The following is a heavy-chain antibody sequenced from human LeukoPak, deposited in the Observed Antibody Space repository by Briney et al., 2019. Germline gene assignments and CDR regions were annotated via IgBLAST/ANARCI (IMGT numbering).Heavy chain of an antibody. Sequence: GAAVKVSCKSSGYTFNGYYMHWVRLAPGQGLEWMGWINANDGATKYAQKFQGRVTMTRDTSISTAYMELSSVRSDDTALYYCARVKIWHFDWFSTLDYWGQGTLVTVSS. CDR3: ARVKIWHFDWFSTLDY. V-gene: IGHV1-2*02. D-gene: IGHD3-9*01. CDR1: GYTFNGYY. CDR2: INANDGAT. J-gene: IGHJ4*02.